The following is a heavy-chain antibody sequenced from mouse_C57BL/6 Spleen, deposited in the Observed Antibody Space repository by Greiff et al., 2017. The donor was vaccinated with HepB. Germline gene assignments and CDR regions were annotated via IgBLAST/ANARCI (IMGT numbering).Heavy chain of an antibody. D-gene: IGHD2-4*01. V-gene: IGHV1-52*01. Sequence: QVQLQQPGAELVRPGSSVKLSCKASGYTFTSYWMHWVKQRPIQGLEWIGNIDPSDSETHYNQKFKDKATLTVDKSSSTAYMQLSSLTSEDSAVYYCASSYDCYWYFDVWGTGTTVTVSS. J-gene: IGHJ1*03. CDR1: GYTFTSYW. CDR3: ASSYDCYWYFDV. CDR2: IDPSDSET.